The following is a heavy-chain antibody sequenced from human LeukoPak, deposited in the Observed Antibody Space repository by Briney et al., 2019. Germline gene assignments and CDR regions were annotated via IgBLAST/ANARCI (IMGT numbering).Heavy chain of an antibody. J-gene: IGHJ5*02. D-gene: IGHD3-22*01. V-gene: IGHV1-24*01. CDR1: GYTLTELS. Sequence: ASVKVSCKVSGYTLTELSMHWVRQAPGKGLEWMEGFDPEDGETIYAQKFQGRVTMTEDTSTDTAYMELSSLRSDDTAVYYCARMAVNYDSSGYYNRYFDPWGQGTLVTVSS. CDR3: ARMAVNYDSSGYYNRYFDP. CDR2: FDPEDGET.